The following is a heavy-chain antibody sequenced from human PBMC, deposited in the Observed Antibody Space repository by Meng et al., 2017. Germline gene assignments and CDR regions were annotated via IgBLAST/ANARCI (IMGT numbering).Heavy chain of an antibody. CDR2: IYSGGST. CDR1: WFFVSTSS. D-gene: IGHD6-13*01. V-gene: IGHV3-53*01. J-gene: IGHJ4*02. Sequence: EWGGGLYRRGGVHGLSSTACWFFVSTSSMWWVRQARWKGLGLVSVIYSGGSTYYADSVKGRFSITRDKSMNTLYLQMNRLRAEDTAVYFCARDSSSRWYHNYWGQGTLVTVSS. CDR3: ARDSSSRWYHNY.